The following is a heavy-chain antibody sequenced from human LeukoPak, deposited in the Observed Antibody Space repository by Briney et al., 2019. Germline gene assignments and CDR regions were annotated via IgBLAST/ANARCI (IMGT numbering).Heavy chain of an antibody. CDR3: ARDDYDNWFDP. Sequence: SETLSLTCTVSGGSISSGGYYWSWIRQHPGKGLEWIGYIYYSGSTYYNPSLKSRVTISVDTSKNQFSLKLSSVTAADTAVYYCARDDYDNWFDPWGQGTLVTVSS. CDR2: IYYSGST. CDR1: GGSISSGGYY. D-gene: IGHD3-16*01. V-gene: IGHV4-31*03. J-gene: IGHJ5*02.